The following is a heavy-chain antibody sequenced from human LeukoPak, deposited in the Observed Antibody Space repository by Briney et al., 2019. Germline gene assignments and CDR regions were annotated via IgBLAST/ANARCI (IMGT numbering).Heavy chain of an antibody. Sequence: GSLKPPFAASGFPFSSYAMQWVRQAPGQGLEWVAVISYDGSNKYYADSVKGRFTISRDNSKNTLYLQMNSLRAEDTAVYYCARDRGIAAARYYFDYWGQGTLVTVSS. J-gene: IGHJ4*02. CDR2: ISYDGSNK. CDR3: ARDRGIAAARYYFDY. D-gene: IGHD6-13*01. V-gene: IGHV3-30-3*01. CDR1: GFPFSSYA.